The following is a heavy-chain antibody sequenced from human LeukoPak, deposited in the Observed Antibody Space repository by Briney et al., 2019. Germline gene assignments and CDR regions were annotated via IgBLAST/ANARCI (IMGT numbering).Heavy chain of an antibody. V-gene: IGHV3-30*04. CDR1: GFTFSSYA. J-gene: IGHJ4*02. CDR3: ARITEVLLWFGELEY. D-gene: IGHD3-10*01. CDR2: ISYDGSNK. Sequence: GRSLRLSCAASGFTFSSYAMHWVRQAPGKGLEWVAVISYDGSNKYYADSVKGRFTISRDNSKNTLYLQMNSLRAEDTAVYYCARITEVLLWFGELEYWGQGTLVTVSS.